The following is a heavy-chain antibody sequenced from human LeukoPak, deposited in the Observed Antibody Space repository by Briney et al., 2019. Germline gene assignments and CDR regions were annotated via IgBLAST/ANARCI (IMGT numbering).Heavy chain of an antibody. CDR2: IDNSGST. CDR3: ARDCEFCDLLFYMNV. V-gene: IGHV4-61*09. D-gene: IGHD3-16*01. CDR1: GGSISSTGYY. J-gene: IGHJ6*03. Sequence: PSETLSLTCTVSGGSISSTGYYWTWIRQPPGKGLEWIGHIDNSGSTNCNPSLKSRVSISVDTSKNQFSLNLTSVTAADTAVYYCARDCEFCDLLFYMNVWGKGTTVTVSS.